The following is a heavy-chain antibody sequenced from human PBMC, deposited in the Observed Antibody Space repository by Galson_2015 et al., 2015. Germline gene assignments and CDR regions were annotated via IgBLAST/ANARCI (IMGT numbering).Heavy chain of an antibody. CDR2: IYYRGTT. CDR3: ARDANDAFDI. J-gene: IGHJ3*02. V-gene: IGHV4-59*12. Sequence: GSSQISYYWNWIRQPPGKGLEWIGYIYYRGTTSYNSFLKSRVTMSVDTSKNQFSLNLTSVTAADTAVYYCARDANDAFDIWGQGRMVTVSS. CDR1: GSSQISYY.